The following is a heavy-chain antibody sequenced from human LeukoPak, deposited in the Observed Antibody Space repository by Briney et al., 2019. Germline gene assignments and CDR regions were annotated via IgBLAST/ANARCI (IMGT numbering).Heavy chain of an antibody. Sequence: ASVKVSCTASGYTFTSYGISWVRQAPGQGLEWMGWISAYNGNTNYAQKLQGRVTMTTDTSTSTAYMELRSLRSDDTAVYYCARGAYYDILTGYYPNFGYWGQGTLVTVSS. CDR1: GYTFTSYG. CDR3: ARGAYYDILTGYYPNFGY. D-gene: IGHD3-9*01. V-gene: IGHV1-18*01. J-gene: IGHJ4*02. CDR2: ISAYNGNT.